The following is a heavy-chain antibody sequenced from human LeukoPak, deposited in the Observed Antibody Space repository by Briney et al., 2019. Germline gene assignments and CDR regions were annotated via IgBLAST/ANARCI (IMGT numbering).Heavy chain of an antibody. CDR2: ISAYNGDT. Sequence: GASVKVSCKASGYIFTTYGISWVRQAPGQGLEWMGWISAYNGDTYSAQKFQGRVTMTTDRSTSTAYMELRSLRSDDTAVYYCAKYCGSGHCYIAGPDFDYWGQGTLVTVSS. D-gene: IGHD2-21*01. J-gene: IGHJ4*02. CDR1: GYIFTTYG. V-gene: IGHV1-18*01. CDR3: AKYCGSGHCYIAGPDFDY.